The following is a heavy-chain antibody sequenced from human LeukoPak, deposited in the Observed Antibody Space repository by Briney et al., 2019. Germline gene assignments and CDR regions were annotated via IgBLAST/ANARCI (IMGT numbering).Heavy chain of an antibody. V-gene: IGHV4-59*01. Sequence: PSETLSLLCSVWVDVNRNCYAMCMRQPPGKGLEWIGYIYYSGSTNYSPSLKSRVTISVDTSKNQFSLRLSSVTAADTAVYYCARVPKIEGAADYYYGLDVWGQGTTVTVSS. D-gene: IGHD2-15*01. CDR2: IYYSGST. CDR1: VDVNRNCY. CDR3: ARVPKIEGAADYYYGLDV. J-gene: IGHJ6*02.